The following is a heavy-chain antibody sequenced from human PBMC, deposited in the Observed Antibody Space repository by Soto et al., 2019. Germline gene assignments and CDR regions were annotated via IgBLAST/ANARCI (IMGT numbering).Heavy chain of an antibody. J-gene: IGHJ6*02. CDR1: GGSISSGGYY. CDR2: IYYSGST. D-gene: IGHD3-10*01. CDR3: ARQRITMVRGVPNYGMDV. Sequence: SETLSLTCTVSGGSISSGGYYWSWIRQHPGKGLEWIGYIYYSGSTYYNPSLKSRVTISVDTSKNQFSLKLSSVTAADTAVYYCARQRITMVRGVPNYGMDVWGQGTTVTVSS. V-gene: IGHV4-31*03.